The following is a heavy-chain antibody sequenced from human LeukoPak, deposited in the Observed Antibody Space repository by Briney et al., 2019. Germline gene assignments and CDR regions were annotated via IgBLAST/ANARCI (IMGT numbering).Heavy chain of an antibody. V-gene: IGHV3-53*01. Sequence: PGGSLRLSCAASGFTVSSNYMSWVRQAPGKGLEWVSVIYSGGGTYYADSVKGRFTISRDNSKNTLYLQMNSLRAEDTAVYYCARGYCTNGVCYDYWGQGTLVTVSS. CDR2: IYSGGGT. CDR3: ARGYCTNGVCYDY. J-gene: IGHJ4*02. D-gene: IGHD2-8*01. CDR1: GFTVSSNY.